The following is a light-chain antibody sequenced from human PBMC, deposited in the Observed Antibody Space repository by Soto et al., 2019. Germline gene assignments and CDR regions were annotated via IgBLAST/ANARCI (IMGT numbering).Light chain of an antibody. V-gene: IGKV1-33*01. CDR3: QQYDHSRT. Sequence: IQMTQSPSSLSSSLLSRVTITFQAIQNIYNDLNRYQPKPGKAPKLQMFDVSNLESGVPSRFSGSGSGTEFTLTMRSLDYDDFATYYRQQYDHSRTFGQGTKVDI. CDR1: QNIYND. J-gene: IGKJ1*01. CDR2: DVS.